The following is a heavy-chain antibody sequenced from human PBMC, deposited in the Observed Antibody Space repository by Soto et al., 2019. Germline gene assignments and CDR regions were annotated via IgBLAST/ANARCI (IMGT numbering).Heavy chain of an antibody. CDR2: VGGGGDNT. V-gene: IGHV3-23*01. CDR1: GFTFSSYS. J-gene: IGHJ4*02. CDR3: AKRDSGSGRSPPLINY. Sequence: EVQLLESGGGLVQPGGSLRLSCAASGFTFSSYSMNWVRQAAGKGLEWVASVGGGGDNTFYADSVKGRFNISRDDSQNTLYLQMNSLRAEDTAVYFCAKRDSGSGRSPPLINYWGQGTLVTVSS. D-gene: IGHD3-10*01.